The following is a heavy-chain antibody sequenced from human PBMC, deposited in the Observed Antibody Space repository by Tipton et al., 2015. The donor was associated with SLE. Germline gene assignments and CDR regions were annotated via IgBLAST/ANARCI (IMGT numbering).Heavy chain of an antibody. V-gene: IGHV4-4*01. CDR2: IFHVGST. Sequence: TLSLTCAVSGGSISVSNWWSWVRQPPGKGLEWIGEIFHVGSTNYNPSLKSRVSFSLDTSKNQFSLKLSSVTAADTAVYFCARPPGTYPTGDYWGQGTLVTVSS. CDR3: ARPPGTYPTGDY. D-gene: IGHD3-10*01. J-gene: IGHJ4*02. CDR1: GGSISVSNW.